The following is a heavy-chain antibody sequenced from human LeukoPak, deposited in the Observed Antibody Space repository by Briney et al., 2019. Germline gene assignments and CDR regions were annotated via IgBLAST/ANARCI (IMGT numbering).Heavy chain of an antibody. Sequence: GGSLRLSCAASGFTFSSNWMSWVRQAPGKGLEWVANIKEDGSEKYYVDSVKGQFTISRDNAKNSLYMQMNSLRAEDTAVYYCARDRSMGFWGQGTLVTVSS. CDR1: GFTFSSNW. V-gene: IGHV3-7*03. CDR2: IKEDGSEK. D-gene: IGHD2/OR15-2a*01. CDR3: ARDRSMGF. J-gene: IGHJ4*02.